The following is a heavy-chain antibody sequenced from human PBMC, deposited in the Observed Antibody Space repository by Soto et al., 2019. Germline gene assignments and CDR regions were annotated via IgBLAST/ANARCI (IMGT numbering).Heavy chain of an antibody. Sequence: QVQLVQSGAEVKKPGASEKVSCKASGYIFTSYDINWVRQATGQGLEWMGWMNSNSGNTGYAQKFQGRVTMTRDTTTCTGYMELSNLRSEDTAVYYCARGAGSYYGSGSYYDYWGQGTLVTVSS. CDR2: MNSNSGNT. J-gene: IGHJ4*02. D-gene: IGHD3-10*01. CDR3: ARGAGSYYGSGSYYDY. V-gene: IGHV1-8*01. CDR1: GYIFTSYD.